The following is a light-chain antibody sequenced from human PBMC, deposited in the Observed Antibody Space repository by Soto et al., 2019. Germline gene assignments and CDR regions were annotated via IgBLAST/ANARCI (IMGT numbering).Light chain of an antibody. Sequence: QPVLTQPASVSGSPGQSITISCTGTSSDVGGYNYVSWYQQHPDKAPKLIIFEVSNRPSGVSNRFSGSKSGNTASLTISGLQAEDEADYHCSSYTASLTVVFGGGTKVTVL. CDR3: SSYTASLTVV. V-gene: IGLV2-14*01. J-gene: IGLJ2*01. CDR1: SSDVGGYNY. CDR2: EVS.